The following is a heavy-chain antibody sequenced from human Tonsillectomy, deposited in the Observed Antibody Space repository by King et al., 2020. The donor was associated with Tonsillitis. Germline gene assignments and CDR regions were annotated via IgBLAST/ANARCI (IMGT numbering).Heavy chain of an antibody. V-gene: IGHV3-23*04. Sequence: VQLVESGGDLVQPGGSLRFSCAASGFTFSRYAMSWVRQAPGKGLEWVSAISNSADSTHYAEYVKGRFTISRDNSKNTLYLQMNSLRAEDTAVYYCARMTSERYCTTTSCYRAFDYWGQGTLVTVSS. CDR2: ISNSADST. CDR1: GFTFSRYA. D-gene: IGHD2-2*01. CDR3: ARMTSERYCTTTSCYRAFDY. J-gene: IGHJ4*02.